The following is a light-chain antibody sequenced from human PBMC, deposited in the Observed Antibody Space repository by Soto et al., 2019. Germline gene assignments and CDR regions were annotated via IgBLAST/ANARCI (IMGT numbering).Light chain of an antibody. Sequence: QSALTQPRSVFGSPGQSVTISCTGTSSDVGGYNYVSWYQHHPGKAPKLMIYDVTKRPSGVRDRFSASKSGNTASLTISGLQAEDEADYYCCSYAGSYTYVFGTGTKVTVL. CDR2: DVT. CDR1: SSDVGGYNY. J-gene: IGLJ1*01. CDR3: CSYAGSYTYV. V-gene: IGLV2-11*01.